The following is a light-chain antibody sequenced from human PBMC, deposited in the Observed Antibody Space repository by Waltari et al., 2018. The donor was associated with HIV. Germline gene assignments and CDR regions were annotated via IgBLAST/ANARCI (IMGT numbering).Light chain of an antibody. CDR1: TNDIGSYKY. CDR3: SSYSRGALL. CDR2: EVS. J-gene: IGLJ2*01. V-gene: IGLV2-14*01. Sequence: QSVLTQPASVSGSPGQSLTLSCTGTTNDIGSYKYVSWYQQSPDKAPKLIIYEVSTRPSGISRRFSGSKSGNTASRTISGLQADDEAYYHCSSYSRGALLFGGGTKVTVL.